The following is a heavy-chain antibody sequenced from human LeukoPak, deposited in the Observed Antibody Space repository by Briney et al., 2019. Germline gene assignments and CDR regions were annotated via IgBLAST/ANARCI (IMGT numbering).Heavy chain of an antibody. J-gene: IGHJ6*02. Sequence: SGGSLRLSCAASGFSFSGSAVHWVRLAPGKGLEWVGRIGSKGNSHATAYAASVKGRFTISRDDSKNVAYLVLNNLKSDDTALYYCARRGHDFVWGSYRSNGMDVWGQGTTVTVSS. CDR2: IGSKGNSHAT. D-gene: IGHD3-16*02. CDR1: GFSFSGSA. V-gene: IGHV3-73*01. CDR3: ARRGHDFVWGSYRSNGMDV.